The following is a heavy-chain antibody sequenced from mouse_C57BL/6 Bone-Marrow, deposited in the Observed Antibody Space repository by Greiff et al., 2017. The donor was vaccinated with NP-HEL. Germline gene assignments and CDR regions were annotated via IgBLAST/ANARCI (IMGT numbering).Heavy chain of an antibody. CDR2: ISDGGSYT. J-gene: IGHJ2*01. CDR1: GFTFSSYA. CDR3: ASRWLDFGY. Sequence: EVQRVESGGGLVKPGGSLKLSCAASGFTFSSYAMSWVRQTPEKRLEWVATISDGGSYTYYPDNVKGRFTISRDNAKNNLYLQMSHLKSEDTAMYYCASRWLDFGYWGQGTTLTVSS. V-gene: IGHV5-4*03. D-gene: IGHD2-2*01.